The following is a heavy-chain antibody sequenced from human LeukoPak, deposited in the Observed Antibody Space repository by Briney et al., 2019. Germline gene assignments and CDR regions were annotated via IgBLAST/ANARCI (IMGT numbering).Heavy chain of an antibody. Sequence: SETLSLTCAVYGGSFSGYYWSWIRQPPGKGLEWIGEINHSGSTNYNPSLKSRVTISVDTSKNQFPLKLSSVTAADTAVYYCARGLSSGMDVWGKGTTVTVSS. V-gene: IGHV4-34*01. CDR3: ARGLSSGMDV. CDR1: GGSFSGYY. CDR2: INHSGST. J-gene: IGHJ6*04.